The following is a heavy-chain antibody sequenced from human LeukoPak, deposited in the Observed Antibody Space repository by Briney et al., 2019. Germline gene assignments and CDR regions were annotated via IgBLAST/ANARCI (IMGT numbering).Heavy chain of an antibody. J-gene: IGHJ4*02. CDR2: IIPIFGTA. V-gene: IGHV1-69*06. CDR1: GGTFSSYA. CDR3: ARDRGYSYGSSPFDY. Sequence: ASVKVSCKASGGTFSSYAISWVRQAPGQGLEWMGGIIPIFGTANYAQKFQGRVTITADKSTSTAYMELSSLRSEDTAVYYCARDRGYSYGSSPFDYWGQGTLVTVSS. D-gene: IGHD5-18*01.